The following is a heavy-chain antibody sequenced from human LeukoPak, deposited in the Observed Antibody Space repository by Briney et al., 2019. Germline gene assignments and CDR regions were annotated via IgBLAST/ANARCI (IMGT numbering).Heavy chain of an antibody. V-gene: IGHV3-21*01. CDR1: GFIVSNNY. CDR2: ISSSSSYI. CDR3: ARMYYVRGVVFYYFDY. J-gene: IGHJ4*02. D-gene: IGHD3-10*01. Sequence: GGSLRLSCAASGFIVSNNYMNWVRQAPGKGLEWVSSISSSSSYIYYADSAKGRLTISRDNAKNSLYLQMNSLRAEDTAVYYCARMYYVRGVVFYYFDYWGQGTLVTVSS.